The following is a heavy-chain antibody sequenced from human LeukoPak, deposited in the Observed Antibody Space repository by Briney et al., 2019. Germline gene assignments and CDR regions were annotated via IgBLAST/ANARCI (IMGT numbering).Heavy chain of an antibody. D-gene: IGHD3-3*01. Sequence: GASVKVSFTASGYTFASYGISWVRQAPGQGLEWMGWISAYDGNTNYAQKLQDRVTMTTDTSTSTAYMELRSLRSDDTAVYYCARDRDFWSGYASYNWFDPWGQGTLVTVSS. V-gene: IGHV1-18*01. CDR3: ARDRDFWSGYASYNWFDP. CDR1: GYTFASYG. J-gene: IGHJ5*02. CDR2: ISAYDGNT.